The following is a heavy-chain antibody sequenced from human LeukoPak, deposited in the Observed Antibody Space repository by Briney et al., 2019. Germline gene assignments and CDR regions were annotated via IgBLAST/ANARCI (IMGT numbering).Heavy chain of an antibody. Sequence: GASVKVPCKASGYTFTSYDINWLRQATGQGLEWMGWMNPNSGNTGYAQKFQGRVTITRNTSISTAYMELSSLRSEDAAVYYCSRGSHDSSGYYFDYWGQGTLVTVSS. CDR2: MNPNSGNT. CDR1: GYTFTSYD. D-gene: IGHD3-22*01. CDR3: SRGSHDSSGYYFDY. V-gene: IGHV1-8*03. J-gene: IGHJ4*02.